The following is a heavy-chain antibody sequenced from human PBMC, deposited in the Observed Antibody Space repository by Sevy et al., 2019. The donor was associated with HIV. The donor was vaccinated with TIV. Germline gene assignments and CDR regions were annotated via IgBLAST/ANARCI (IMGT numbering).Heavy chain of an antibody. Sequence: GGSLRLSCAASGFTFSSYAMHWVRQAPGKGLEWVAVISYDGSNKYYADSVKGRFTISRDKSKNTLYLQMNSLRAEDTAVYYCARDDYRVMYYFDYWGQGTLVTVSS. J-gene: IGHJ4*02. D-gene: IGHD4-4*01. CDR2: ISYDGSNK. V-gene: IGHV3-30-3*01. CDR1: GFTFSSYA. CDR3: ARDDYRVMYYFDY.